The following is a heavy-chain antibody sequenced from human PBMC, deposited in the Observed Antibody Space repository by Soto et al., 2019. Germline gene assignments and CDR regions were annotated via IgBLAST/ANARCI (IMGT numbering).Heavy chain of an antibody. CDR2: IACTGTT. Sequence: SESLSLTCTLSGSSISEEYHWTWIRQSPQQRLEWIGYIACTGTTYYNPSLKSRVTISGDTSKNQFSLRMASVTAADTAVYYCARQPTATTNRRFFDSWGQGSLVTVSS. D-gene: IGHD4-17*01. V-gene: IGHV4-30-4*01. J-gene: IGHJ4*02. CDR3: ARQPTATTNRRFFDS. CDR1: GSSISEEYH.